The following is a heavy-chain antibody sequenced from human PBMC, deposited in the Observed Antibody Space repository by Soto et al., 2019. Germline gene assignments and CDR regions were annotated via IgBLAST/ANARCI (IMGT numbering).Heavy chain of an antibody. D-gene: IGHD3-10*01. J-gene: IGHJ4*02. Sequence: SETQCLTCTVSGGSISSYYLSWIRQPPGKGLEWIGYIYYSGSTNYNPSLKSRVTISVDTSKNQFSLKLSSVTAADTAVYYCARLWFGEPVDYWGQGTLVTVSS. CDR1: GGSISSYY. CDR2: IYYSGST. CDR3: ARLWFGEPVDY. V-gene: IGHV4-59*08.